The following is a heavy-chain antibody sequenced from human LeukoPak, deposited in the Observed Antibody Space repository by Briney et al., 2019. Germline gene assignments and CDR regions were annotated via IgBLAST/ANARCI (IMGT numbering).Heavy chain of an antibody. CDR1: GFTFSSYE. J-gene: IGHJ4*02. CDR3: ARDVGRSSGDADD. Sequence: GGSLRLSCGTSGFTFSSYEMNWVRQAPGKGLEWVSYISGSGTDRYYADSVKGRFTISRDNAKNSLYLQMNSLRAEDTAIYYCARDVGRSSGDADDWGQGTLVTVSS. CDR2: ISGSGTDR. D-gene: IGHD2-15*01. V-gene: IGHV3-48*03.